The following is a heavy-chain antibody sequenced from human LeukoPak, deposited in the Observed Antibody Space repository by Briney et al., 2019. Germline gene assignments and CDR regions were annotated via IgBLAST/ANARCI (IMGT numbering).Heavy chain of an antibody. V-gene: IGHV1-18*01. CDR2: ISAYNGNI. CDR1: GYTFTSYG. CDR3: ARDGGSRITIFGVVLGGYYGMDV. Sequence: ASVKVSCKASGYTFTSYGISWVRQAPGQGLEWMGWISAYNGNINYAQKLQGRVTMTTDTSTSTAYMELRSLRSDDTAVYYCARDGGSRITIFGVVLGGYYGMDVWGQGTTVTVSS. J-gene: IGHJ6*02. D-gene: IGHD3-3*01.